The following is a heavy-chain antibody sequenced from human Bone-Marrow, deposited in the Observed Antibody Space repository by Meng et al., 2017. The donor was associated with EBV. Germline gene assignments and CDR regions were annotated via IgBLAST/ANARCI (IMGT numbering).Heavy chain of an antibody. CDR3: ARGKRWVRNWFDP. V-gene: IGHV4-34*01. J-gene: IGHJ5*02. D-gene: IGHD4-23*01. Sequence: HCGQGLLWFSESLPLPCVVAGGSFTRCSWSRLRQPPGKVLEWIGEINHSGSTNYNPSLKSRVTISVDTSKNQFSLTLSSVTAADTAVYYCARGKRWVRNWFDPWGQGTLVTVAS. CDR1: GGSFTRCS. CDR2: INHSGST.